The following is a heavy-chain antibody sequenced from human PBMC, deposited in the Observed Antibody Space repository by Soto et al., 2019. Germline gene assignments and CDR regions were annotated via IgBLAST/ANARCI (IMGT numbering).Heavy chain of an antibody. J-gene: IGHJ4*02. Sequence: GGSLRLSCSASAINFRSYAMSWVRQAPGKGLEWVSAVGGSGSDTYYADSVKGRFTISRDDSKNTLYLHMSSLRVEDTATYYCAKRQSFDFWSGYLPFFDYWGQGTPVTVSS. V-gene: IGHV3-23*01. CDR1: AINFRSYA. CDR3: AKRQSFDFWSGYLPFFDY. CDR2: VGGSGSDT. D-gene: IGHD3-3*01.